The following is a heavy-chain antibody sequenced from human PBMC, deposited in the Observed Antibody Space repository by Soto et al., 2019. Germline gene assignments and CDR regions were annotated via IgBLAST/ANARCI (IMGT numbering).Heavy chain of an antibody. CDR1: GGSISSGGYY. V-gene: IGHV4-31*03. CDR3: ARGRDYYGSGSAPSTHWFDP. Sequence: QVQLQESGPGLVKPSQTLSLTCTVSGGSISSGGYYWSWIRQHPGKGLEWIGYIYYSGSTYYNPSLKSRVTISVDTSKNQCSLKLSSVTAADTAVYYCARGRDYYGSGSAPSTHWFDPWGQGTLVTVSS. CDR2: IYYSGST. J-gene: IGHJ5*02. D-gene: IGHD3-10*01.